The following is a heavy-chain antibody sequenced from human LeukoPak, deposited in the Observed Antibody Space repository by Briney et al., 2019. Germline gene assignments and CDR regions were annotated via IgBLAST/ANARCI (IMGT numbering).Heavy chain of an antibody. Sequence: QPGGSLRLSCAASGFTFSTYAMSWVRQAPGKGQEWVSTISGSGGSTYYADSVKGRFTISRDNSANTLYLQMNSLRAEDTAVYYCAKDIGNTVVTPVFWGQGTLVTVSS. CDR1: GFTFSTYA. D-gene: IGHD4-23*01. CDR2: ISGSGGST. CDR3: AKDIGNTVVTPVF. V-gene: IGHV3-23*01. J-gene: IGHJ4*02.